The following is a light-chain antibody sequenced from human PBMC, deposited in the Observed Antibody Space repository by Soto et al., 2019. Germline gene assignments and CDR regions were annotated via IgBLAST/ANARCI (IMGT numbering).Light chain of an antibody. V-gene: IGLV1-40*01. CDR1: SSNIGANYG. Sequence: QSVLTQPPSVSGAPGQRVTISYTGSSSNIGANYGVHWYQHLPGTGPKLLIYGNSYRPSGVPDRFSGSKSGTSASLAITGLQTEDEADYYCQSYDSSLSCVVFGGGTKLTVL. CDR3: QSYDSSLSCVV. J-gene: IGLJ2*01. CDR2: GNS.